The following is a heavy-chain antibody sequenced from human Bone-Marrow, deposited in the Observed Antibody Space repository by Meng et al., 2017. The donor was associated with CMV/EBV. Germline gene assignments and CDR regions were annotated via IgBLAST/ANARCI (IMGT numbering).Heavy chain of an antibody. Sequence: GGSLRLSCAASGFTFDDYTMHWVRQAPGKGLELVSLISWDGGSTYYADSVKGRFTISRDNSKNSLYLQMNSLRTEDTALYYCEKDRQPKPNCGGDCYLNWFDPWGQGTLVTVSS. J-gene: IGHJ5*02. CDR1: GFTFDDYT. D-gene: IGHD2-21*01. V-gene: IGHV3-43*01. CDR3: EKDRQPKPNCGGDCYLNWFDP. CDR2: ISWDGGST.